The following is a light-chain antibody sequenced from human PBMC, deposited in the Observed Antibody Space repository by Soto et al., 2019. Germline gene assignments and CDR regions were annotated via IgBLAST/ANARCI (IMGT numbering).Light chain of an antibody. CDR1: QSVSSY. CDR2: DAS. V-gene: IGKV3-11*01. J-gene: IGKJ4*01. CDR3: QQRINWPPLT. Sequence: EIVLTQSPATLSLSPGERATLSCRASQSVSSYLAWYQQKPAQAPRLLIYDASNRATGIPARFSGSGSGTDFTLTISSLVPEDFAVYYCQQRINWPPLTFGGGTKVEIK.